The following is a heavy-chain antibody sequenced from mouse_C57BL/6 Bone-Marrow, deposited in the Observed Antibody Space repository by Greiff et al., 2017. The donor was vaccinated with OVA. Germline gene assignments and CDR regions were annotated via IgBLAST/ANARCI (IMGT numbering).Heavy chain of an antibody. CDR3: ARDTAGEFAY. D-gene: IGHD1-2*01. J-gene: IGHJ3*01. CDR1: GFTFSDYY. CDR2: INYDGSST. Sequence: EVKLVESEGGLVQPGSSMKLSCTASGFTFSDYYMAWVRQVPEKGLEWVANINYDGSSTYYLDSLKSRFIISRDNAKNILYLQMSSLKSEDTATYYCARDTAGEFAYWGQGTLVTVSA. V-gene: IGHV5-16*01.